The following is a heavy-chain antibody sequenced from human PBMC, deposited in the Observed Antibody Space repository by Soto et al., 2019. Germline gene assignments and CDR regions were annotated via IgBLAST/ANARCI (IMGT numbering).Heavy chain of an antibody. V-gene: IGHV1-3*01. CDR1: GYSFTGYA. CDR2: INGNNGNT. J-gene: IGHJ4*02. D-gene: IGHD3-3*01. Sequence: ASVKVSCKASGYSFTGYAMQWVRQAPGQGLEWMGWINGNNGNTKYPQQFQGRVTITRDTSASTAYMELRSLRSEDTAVYYCARDNQCLEALLNSYFDFRGQGTLVTVSS. CDR3: ARDNQCLEALLNSYFDF.